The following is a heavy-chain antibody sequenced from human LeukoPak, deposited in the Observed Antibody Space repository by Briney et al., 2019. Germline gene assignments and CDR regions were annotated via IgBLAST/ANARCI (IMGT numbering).Heavy chain of an antibody. CDR2: INPNSGGT. Sequence: ASVKVSCKTSGYTFADYYMHWVRQAPGQGLERLGWINPNSGGTNSAQKFQGRVTMTRDTSISTAYMNLSKLRSDDTAVYYCARVIETEYSGYDPSYYFDYWGQGTLVTVSS. D-gene: IGHD5-12*01. J-gene: IGHJ4*02. CDR3: ARVIETEYSGYDPSYYFDY. CDR1: GYTFADYY. V-gene: IGHV1-2*02.